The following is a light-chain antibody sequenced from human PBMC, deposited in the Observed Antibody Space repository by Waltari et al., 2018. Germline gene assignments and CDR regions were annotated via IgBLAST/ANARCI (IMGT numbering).Light chain of an antibody. CDR1: QAINTY. Sequence: DIRMTQSPSSLSASVGDRVTITCRASQAINTYLNWYQQQPGKAPKRLVYAASRLHRGGPSRFSGSGSGTDFTLTISRLQPEDFATYYCQQSYFTPRGNFGPGTRVDL. CDR3: QQSYFTPRGN. V-gene: IGKV1-39*01. J-gene: IGKJ3*01. CDR2: AAS.